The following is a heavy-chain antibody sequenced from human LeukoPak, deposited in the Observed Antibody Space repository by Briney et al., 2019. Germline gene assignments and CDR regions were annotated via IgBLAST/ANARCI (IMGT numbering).Heavy chain of an antibody. V-gene: IGHV3-30-3*01. J-gene: IGHJ4*02. D-gene: IGHD6-19*01. CDR1: GFTFSSYA. CDR2: ISYDGSNK. CDR3: AKDKPYSSGWRGDSDY. Sequence: GGSLRLSCAASGFTFSSYAMHWVRQAPGKGLEWVAVISYDGSNKYYADSVKGRFTISRDNSKNTLYLQMNTLRAEDTAIYYCAKDKPYSSGWRGDSDYWGQGTLVTVSS.